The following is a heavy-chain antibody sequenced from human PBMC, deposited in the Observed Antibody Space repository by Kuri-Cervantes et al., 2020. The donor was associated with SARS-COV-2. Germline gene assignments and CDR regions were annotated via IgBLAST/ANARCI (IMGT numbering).Heavy chain of an antibody. CDR2: VNLSGGT. Sequence: SETLSLTCAVFSGSFSSYYWSWVRQPPGKGLEWIVDVNLSGGTNYNPSRRSGVTISVDTSKNQFSLKMRSVTTADTGRYYCARGLSAVIPSPILGLVPHYFSYHMDVWGPGTTVTVSS. V-gene: IGHV4-34*01. CDR1: SGSFSSYY. CDR3: ARGLSAVIPSPILGLVPHYFSYHMDV. J-gene: IGHJ6*02. D-gene: IGHD2-2*01.